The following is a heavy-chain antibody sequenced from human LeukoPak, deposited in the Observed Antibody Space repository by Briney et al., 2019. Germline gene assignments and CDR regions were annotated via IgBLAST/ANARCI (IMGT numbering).Heavy chain of an antibody. V-gene: IGHV1-69*06. D-gene: IGHD4-17*01. CDR2: IIPIFGTA. CDR3: ARDIGRDYGDYYFDY. J-gene: IGHJ4*02. CDR1: GGTFSSYA. Sequence: ASVKVSCKASGGTFSSYAISWVRQAPGQGLEWMGGIIPIFGTANYAQKFQGRVTITADKSTSTAYMELSRLRSDDTAVYYCARDIGRDYGDYYFDYWGKGTLVTVSS.